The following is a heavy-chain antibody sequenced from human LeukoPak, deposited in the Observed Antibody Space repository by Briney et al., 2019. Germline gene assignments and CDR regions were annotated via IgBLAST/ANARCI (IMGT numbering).Heavy chain of an antibody. CDR2: IYYSGST. Sequence: PSETLSLTCTVSGGSISSYYWSWLRQPPGKGLEWIGYIYYSGSTNYNPSLKSRVTISVDTSKNQFSLKLSSVTAADTAVYYCARSSSGWYEYFDYWGQGTLVTVSS. J-gene: IGHJ4*02. CDR3: ARSSSGWYEYFDY. CDR1: GGSISSYY. D-gene: IGHD6-19*01. V-gene: IGHV4-59*08.